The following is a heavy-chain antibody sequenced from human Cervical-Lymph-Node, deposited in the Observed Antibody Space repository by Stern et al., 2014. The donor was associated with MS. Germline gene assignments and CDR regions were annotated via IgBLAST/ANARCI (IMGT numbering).Heavy chain of an antibody. J-gene: IGHJ4*02. D-gene: IGHD3-9*01. CDR1: GYTFTSSY. Sequence: QVQLVQSGAEVKKPGASVKLSCKASGYTFTSSYIHWVRQAPGQGLEWMGMINPSGGSTDYAEKFQDRVTMTSDMSMGTVYMELSSLRSEDTAMYYCARDHDFLTGYPSYYLDYWGQGTLVTVSS. CDR2: INPSGGST. CDR3: ARDHDFLTGYPSYYLDY. V-gene: IGHV1-46*03.